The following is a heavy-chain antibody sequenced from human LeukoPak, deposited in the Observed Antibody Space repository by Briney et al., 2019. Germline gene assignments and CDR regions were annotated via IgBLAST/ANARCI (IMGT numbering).Heavy chain of an antibody. CDR2: ISSSSSYI. D-gene: IGHD3-10*01. V-gene: IGHV3-21*01. CDR1: GFTFSSYS. Sequence: GGSLRLSCAASGFTFSSYSMNWVRQAPGKGLEWVSSISSSSSYIYYADSVKGRFTISRDNAKNSLYLQMHSLRAEDTAVYYCARALGSDGWFGELEYYFDYWGQGTLVTVSS. J-gene: IGHJ4*02. CDR3: ARALGSDGWFGELEYYFDY.